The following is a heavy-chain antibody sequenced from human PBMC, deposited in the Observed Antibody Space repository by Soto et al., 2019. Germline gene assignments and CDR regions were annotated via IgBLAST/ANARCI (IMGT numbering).Heavy chain of an antibody. CDR2: ISPNSGRP. Sequence: QVQLVQSGAEVKRPGASVKVSCKASGYTFTKYDISWVRQAPGQGLEWLGLISPNSGRPSYAQKFEGRVTMTTDTSTTTAYLELRSLRSDYTAVYYCVRQYYDFWTDYPDFDYWGQGTLVTVSS. V-gene: IGHV1-18*04. J-gene: IGHJ4*02. CDR3: VRQYYDFWTDYPDFDY. D-gene: IGHD3-3*01. CDR1: GYTFTKYD.